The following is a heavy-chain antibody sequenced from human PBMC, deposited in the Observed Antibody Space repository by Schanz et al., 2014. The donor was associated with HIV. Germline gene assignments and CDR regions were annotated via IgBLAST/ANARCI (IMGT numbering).Heavy chain of an antibody. CDR3: ALSRPSGYGGSWYFDL. Sequence: EVQLLESGGGVVQPGGSLRLSCAAPGLTFSKYAMSWVRQAPGKGLEWVSGISGSSITYSADSVKGRFTISRDNSKNTLYLQMNSLRAEDTAVYYCALSRPSGYGGSWYFDLWGRGTLVAVSS. CDR1: GLTFSKYA. V-gene: IGHV3-23*01. J-gene: IGHJ2*01. D-gene: IGHD2-15*01. CDR2: ISGSSIT.